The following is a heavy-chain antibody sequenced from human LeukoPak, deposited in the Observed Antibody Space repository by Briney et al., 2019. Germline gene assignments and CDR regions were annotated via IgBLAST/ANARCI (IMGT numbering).Heavy chain of an antibody. D-gene: IGHD6-13*01. CDR3: AKDRGGIAAAIAFDI. J-gene: IGHJ3*02. CDR2: ISGSGGST. Sequence: PGGSLRLSCAASGFTFSRDSMNWVRQAPGKGLEWVSAISGSGGSTYHADSVKGRFTISRDNSKNTLYLQMNSLRAEDTAVYYCAKDRGGIAAAIAFDIWGQGTMVTVSS. CDR1: GFTFSRDS. V-gene: IGHV3-23*01.